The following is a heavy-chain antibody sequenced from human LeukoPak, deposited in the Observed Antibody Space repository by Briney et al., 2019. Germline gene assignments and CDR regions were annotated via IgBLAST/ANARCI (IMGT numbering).Heavy chain of an antibody. CDR2: INPSGGST. Sequence: ASVKVSCKASGYTFTSYYMHWVRQAPGQGLEWMGIINPSGGSTSYAQKFQGRVTMTRDMSTSTVYMELSSLRSEDTAVYYCAVIGSSGWRGNWFDPWGQGTLVTVSS. D-gene: IGHD6-19*01. V-gene: IGHV1-46*01. J-gene: IGHJ5*02. CDR1: GYTFTSYY. CDR3: AVIGSSGWRGNWFDP.